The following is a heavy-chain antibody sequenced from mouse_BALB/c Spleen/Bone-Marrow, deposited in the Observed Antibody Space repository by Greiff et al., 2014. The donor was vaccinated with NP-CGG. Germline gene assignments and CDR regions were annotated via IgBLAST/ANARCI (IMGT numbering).Heavy chain of an antibody. V-gene: IGHV14-4*02. Sequence: EVKLMESGAELVRSRASVKLSCTASGFNIKDYYMHWVKQRPEQGLEWVGWIDPENGDTEYAPKFQGKATMTADTSSNTAYLQLSSLTSEDTAVYYCNARYYYAMDYWGQGTSVTVSS. CDR2: IDPENGDT. CDR3: NARYYYAMDY. J-gene: IGHJ4*01. CDR1: GFNIKDYY.